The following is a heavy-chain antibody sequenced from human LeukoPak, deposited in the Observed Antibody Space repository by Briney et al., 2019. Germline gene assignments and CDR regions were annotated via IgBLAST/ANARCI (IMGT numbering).Heavy chain of an antibody. CDR3: ARAGGSYYPSFYYGMDV. CDR1: GFTYNSHA. D-gene: IGHD1-26*01. CDR2: IWYDGSNK. Sequence: GGSLRLSCAASGFTYNSHAMHWVRQAPGKGLGWVAVIWYDGSNKYYADPVKGRFTISRDNSKNTMHLEMNSLRAEDTAVYYCARAGGSYYPSFYYGMDVWGQGTAVTVSS. V-gene: IGHV3-33*01. J-gene: IGHJ6*02.